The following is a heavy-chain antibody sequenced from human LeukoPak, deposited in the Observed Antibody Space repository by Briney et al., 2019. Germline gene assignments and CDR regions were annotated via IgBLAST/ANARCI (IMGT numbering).Heavy chain of an antibody. CDR1: GFTFSSYG. V-gene: IGHV3-23*01. D-gene: IGHD3-22*01. CDR3: AKNQFTTDSVAFDI. Sequence: GGSLRLSCAASGFTFSSYGMSWVRQAPGKGLEWVSAISGSGGSTYYADSMKGRFTISRDNSKNTLYLQINSLRAEDTAVYYCAKNQFTTDSVAFDIWGQGTMVTVSS. CDR2: ISGSGGST. J-gene: IGHJ3*02.